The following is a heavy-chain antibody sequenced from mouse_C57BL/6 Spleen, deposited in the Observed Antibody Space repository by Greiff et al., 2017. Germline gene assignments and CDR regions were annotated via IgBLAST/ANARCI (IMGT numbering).Heavy chain of an antibody. CDR3: TRTVVAPYYFDY. Sequence: EVKLMESGGGLVQPGGSMKLSCAASGFTFSDAWMDWVRQSPEKGLEWVAEIRNKANNHATYYAESVKGRFTISRDDSKSSVYLQMNSLRAEDTGIYYCTRTVVAPYYFDYWGQGTTLTVSS. D-gene: IGHD1-1*01. CDR1: GFTFSDAW. CDR2: IRNKANNHAT. J-gene: IGHJ2*01. V-gene: IGHV6-6*01.